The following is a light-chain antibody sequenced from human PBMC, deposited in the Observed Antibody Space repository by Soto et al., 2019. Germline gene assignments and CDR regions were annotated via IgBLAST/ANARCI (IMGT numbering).Light chain of an antibody. CDR2: AAS. Sequence: IQLTHSASSLSGSLRDCVINTSRASQSICSYVSWYQQKPGKAPKLLIYAASRLQSGVPSRFSGSRSGTDFTLTISSLQPEDFATYYCQHIHSIPITFAQGTRLAIK. J-gene: IGKJ5*01. CDR1: QSICSY. CDR3: QHIHSIPIT. V-gene: IGKV1-39*01.